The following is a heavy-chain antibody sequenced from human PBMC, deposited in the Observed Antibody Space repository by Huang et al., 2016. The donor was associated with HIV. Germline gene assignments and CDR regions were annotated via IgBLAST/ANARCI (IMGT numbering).Heavy chain of an antibody. V-gene: IGHV5-51*01. CDR3: ARRFSSSSGYFDY. J-gene: IGHJ4*02. CDR2: FFPDDSDT. Sequence: VQLVQSGAEVKKPGESLKISCKGSGYSFSSYWIAWVRQMPGKGLEWMGSFFPDDSDTTYSPSFEGQVTISADKSIGTAYLQWSSLKASDTAMYYCARRFSSSSGYFDYWGQGSLVTVSS. D-gene: IGHD6-6*01. CDR1: GYSFSSYW.